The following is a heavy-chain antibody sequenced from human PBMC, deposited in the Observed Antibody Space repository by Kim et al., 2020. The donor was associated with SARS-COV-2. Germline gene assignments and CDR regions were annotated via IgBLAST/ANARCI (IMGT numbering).Heavy chain of an antibody. Sequence: GGSLRLSCAASGFTFSSYGMHWVRQAPGKGLEWVAVISYDGSNKYYADSVKGRFTISRDNSKNTLYLQMNSLRAEDTAVYYCAKDRYYDSSGGDFDIWGQGTMVTVSS. J-gene: IGHJ3*02. V-gene: IGHV3-30*18. CDR2: ISYDGSNK. CDR1: GFTFSSYG. D-gene: IGHD3-22*01. CDR3: AKDRYYDSSGGDFDI.